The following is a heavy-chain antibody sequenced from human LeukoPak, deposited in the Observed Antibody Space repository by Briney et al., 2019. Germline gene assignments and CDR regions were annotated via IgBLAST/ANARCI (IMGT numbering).Heavy chain of an antibody. J-gene: IGHJ4*02. V-gene: IGHV1-2*02. D-gene: IGHD2-15*01. CDR1: GYTFTGYY. CDR2: INPNSGCT. CDR3: ARDLDGYCSGGSCFFGSPPDY. Sequence: GASVNVSCKASGYTFTGYYMHWVRQAPGQGLEWMGWINPNSGCTNYAQKFQGRVTMTRDTSISTASMDLSRLRSDDTAVYYCARDLDGYCSGGSCFFGSPPDYWGQGTLVTVSS.